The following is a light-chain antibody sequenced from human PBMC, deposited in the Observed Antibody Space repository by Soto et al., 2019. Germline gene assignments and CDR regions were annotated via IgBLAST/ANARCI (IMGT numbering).Light chain of an antibody. CDR3: QQANGSHWT. Sequence: DIQMTQSPSSVSASVGDRVTISCRASHDVRSWLAWYQQKPGKAPNLLIYGASTLQSGVPSRFIGGRAGTDVSLTTSSLLPEDVATYYCQQANGSHWTFGQGTKVEIK. J-gene: IGKJ1*01. CDR2: GAS. V-gene: IGKV1-12*01. CDR1: HDVRSW.